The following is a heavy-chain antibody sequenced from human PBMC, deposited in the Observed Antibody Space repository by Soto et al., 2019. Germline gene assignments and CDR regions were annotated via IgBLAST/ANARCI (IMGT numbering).Heavy chain of an antibody. CDR1: GYTFTGYY. Sequence: QVQLVQSGAEVKKPGASVKVSCKASGYTFTGYYMHWVRQAPGQGLEWIGWINPNSGGTNYAQKFQGWVTMTRDTSISTAYMELSRLRSDDTAVYYCARGVAAAGTSDYYYYGMDVWGQGTTVTVSS. CDR3: ARGVAAAGTSDYYYYGMDV. D-gene: IGHD6-13*01. CDR2: INPNSGGT. J-gene: IGHJ6*02. V-gene: IGHV1-2*04.